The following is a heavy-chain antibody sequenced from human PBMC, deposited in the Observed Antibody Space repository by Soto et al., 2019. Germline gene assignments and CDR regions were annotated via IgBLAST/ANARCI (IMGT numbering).Heavy chain of an antibody. J-gene: IGHJ4*02. CDR1: GFTFSSYE. CDR2: ISSSGSTI. D-gene: IGHD2-2*01. V-gene: IGHV3-48*03. CDR3: ARDGEYQLLSPGYFDY. Sequence: GGSLRLSCAACGFTFSSYEMNWVRQAPGKGLEWVSYISSSGSTIYYADSVKGRFTISRDNAKNSLYLQMNSLRAEDTAVYYCARDGEYQLLSPGYFDYWGQGTLVTVSS.